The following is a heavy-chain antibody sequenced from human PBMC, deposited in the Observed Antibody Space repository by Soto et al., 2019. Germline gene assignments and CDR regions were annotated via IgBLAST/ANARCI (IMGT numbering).Heavy chain of an antibody. CDR1: GGSFSGYY. Sequence: QVQLQQWGAGLLKPSETLSLTCAVYGGSFSGYYWTWIRQPPVTGLEWIGEINHSGSTNYNPSLKSRVTISVDTSKNHFSLKLTSVTAADTAVYYCARDKVSGLFDYWGQGTLVTVSS. CDR2: INHSGST. CDR3: ARDKVSGLFDY. V-gene: IGHV4-34*01. J-gene: IGHJ4*02.